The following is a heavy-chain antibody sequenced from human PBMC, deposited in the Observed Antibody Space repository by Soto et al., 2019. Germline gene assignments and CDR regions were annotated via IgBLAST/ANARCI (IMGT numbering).Heavy chain of an antibody. J-gene: IGHJ5*02. D-gene: IGHD2-8*02. CDR3: ARGYCTATICDPWFDP. Sequence: GESLKLSCQGSGYAFSSYWIAWVRQMPGKGLEWMGIIYPGDSDTRYSPSFQGQVTISVDKSITTAYLQWSSLKASDTAMYYCARGYCTATICDPWFDPWGQGTLVTVSS. CDR2: IYPGDSDT. V-gene: IGHV5-51*01. CDR1: GYAFSSYW.